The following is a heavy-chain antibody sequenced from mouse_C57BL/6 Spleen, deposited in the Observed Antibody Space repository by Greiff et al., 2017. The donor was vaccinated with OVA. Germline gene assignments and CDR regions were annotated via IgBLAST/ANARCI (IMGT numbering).Heavy chain of an antibody. CDR3: ARDYGSSYGADWYWDV. J-gene: IGHJ1*03. CDR2: IYPGSGST. CDR1: GYTFTSYW. V-gene: IGHV1-55*01. D-gene: IGHD1-1*01. Sequence: QVQLQQPGAELVKPGASVKMSCKASGYTFTSYWITWVKQRPGQGLEWIGDIYPGSGSTNYNEKFKSKATLTVDTSSSTAYVQLNRQTAKDSAVYYCARDYGSSYGADWYWDVWGTGTTVTVSA.